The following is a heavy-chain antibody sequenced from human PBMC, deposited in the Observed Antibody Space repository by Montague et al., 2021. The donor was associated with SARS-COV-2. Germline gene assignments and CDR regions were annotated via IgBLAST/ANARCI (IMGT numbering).Heavy chain of an antibody. D-gene: IGHD3-10*01. CDR2: IYASGGT. CDR1: GDSISSFY. CDR3: ARARGSHYMSWFDS. V-gene: IGHV4-4*07. Sequence: SETLSLTCTVSGDSISSFYWNWIRQPAGKGLEWIGRIYASGGTNYNPSLKSRVTMTVDTSKNQFSLKLNSVTAADTAVYYCARARGSHYMSWFDSWGQGTLVIVSS. J-gene: IGHJ5*01.